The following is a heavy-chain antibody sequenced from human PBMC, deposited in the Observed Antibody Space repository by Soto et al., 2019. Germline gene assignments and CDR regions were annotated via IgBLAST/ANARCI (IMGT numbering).Heavy chain of an antibody. CDR2: ISYDGSNK. D-gene: IGHD6-13*01. CDR1: GFTFSSYA. V-gene: IGHV3-30-3*01. CDR3: ASIAAAGNTVVSWFDP. Sequence: PGGSLRLSCAASGFTFSSYAMHWVRQAPGKGLEWVAVISYDGSNKYYADSVKGRFTISRDNSKNTLYLQMNSLRAEDTAVYYCASIAAAGNTVVSWFDPWGQGTLVTVSS. J-gene: IGHJ5*02.